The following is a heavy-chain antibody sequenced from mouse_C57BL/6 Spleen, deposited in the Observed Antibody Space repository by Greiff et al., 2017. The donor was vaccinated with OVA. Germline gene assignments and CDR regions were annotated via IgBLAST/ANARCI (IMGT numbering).Heavy chain of an antibody. CDR3: AREGVMDY. CDR1: GFTFSDYY. V-gene: IGHV5-16*01. CDR2: INYDGSST. Sequence: EVQVVESEGGLVQPGSSMKLSCTASGFTFSDYYMAWVRQVPEKGLEWVANINYDGSSTYYLDSLKSRFIISRDNAKNILYLQLSSLKSEDTATYYFAREGVMDYWGQGTSVTVSS. J-gene: IGHJ4*01.